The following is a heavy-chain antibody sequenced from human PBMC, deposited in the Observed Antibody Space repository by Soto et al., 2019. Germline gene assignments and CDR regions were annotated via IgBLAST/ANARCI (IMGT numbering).Heavy chain of an antibody. J-gene: IGHJ4*02. CDR1: GDTFTDYY. CDR2: VQPSGGHT. CDR3: ARGGHVVVVTAALDY. Sequence: QVQLMQSGAEVKKPGASVKVSCKASGDTFTDYYIHWVRQAPGQGLEWMGTVQPSGGHTTYAQHFLGRVTMTRDTSTSTLYMELTSLTSDDTAIYYCARGGHVVVVTAALDYWGQGTLVTVSS. D-gene: IGHD2-21*02. V-gene: IGHV1-46*01.